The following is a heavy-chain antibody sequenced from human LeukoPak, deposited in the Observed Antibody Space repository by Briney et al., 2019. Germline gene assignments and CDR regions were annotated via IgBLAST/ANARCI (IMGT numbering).Heavy chain of an antibody. Sequence: GGSLRLSCAASGFTFSNYAMAWVRQAPGKGLEWVSTISASGVTTHYADSVKGRFTISRDDSKNTLYLHMNSLRVGDTAVYYCAKDGATGSHNWLDPWGQGTLVTVSS. CDR1: GFTFSNYA. D-gene: IGHD3-10*01. V-gene: IGHV3-23*01. CDR3: AKDGATGSHNWLDP. J-gene: IGHJ5*02. CDR2: ISASGVTT.